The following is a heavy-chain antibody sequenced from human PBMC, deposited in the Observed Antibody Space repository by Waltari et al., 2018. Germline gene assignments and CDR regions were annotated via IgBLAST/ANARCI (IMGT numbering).Heavy chain of an antibody. CDR1: GGSFSDYY. J-gene: IGHJ4*02. D-gene: IGHD1-26*01. CDR3: AGGTASAWELGHS. Sequence: QVQLHQGGAGLLKPSETLSLTCVVYGGSFSDYYWSWLRQPPGKGLEWLGEIKQSGLTNYNPSFKSRATMSLDTSKNQFSLKLSSLTAADTAVYYCAGGTASAWELGHSWGQGTLVTVSS. V-gene: IGHV4-34*01. CDR2: IKQSGLT.